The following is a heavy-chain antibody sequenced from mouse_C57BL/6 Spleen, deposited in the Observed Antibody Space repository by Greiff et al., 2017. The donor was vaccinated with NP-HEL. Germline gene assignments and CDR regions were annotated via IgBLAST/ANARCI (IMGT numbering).Heavy chain of an antibody. D-gene: IGHD1-1*01. CDR3: ARERTTDWYFDV. Sequence: QVHVKQPGAELVKPGASVKMSCKASGYTFTSYWITWVKQRPGQGLEWIGDIYPGSGSTNYNEKFKSKATLTVDTSSSTAYMQLSSLTSEDSAVYYCARERTTDWYFDVWGTGTTVTVSS. CDR1: GYTFTSYW. J-gene: IGHJ1*03. CDR2: IYPGSGST. V-gene: IGHV1-55*01.